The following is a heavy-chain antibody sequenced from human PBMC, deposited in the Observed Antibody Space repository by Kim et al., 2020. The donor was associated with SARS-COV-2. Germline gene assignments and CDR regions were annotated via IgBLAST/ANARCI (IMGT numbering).Heavy chain of an antibody. J-gene: IGHJ5*02. CDR2: ISSSGTTI. D-gene: IGHD3-22*01. CDR3: ARDRYSSGYYYRWFDP. CDR1: GFTFSSYS. V-gene: IGHV3-48*04. Sequence: GGSLRLSCAASGFTFSSYSMNWVRQAPGKGLEWVSYISSSGTTIYYADSVKGRFTISRDNAKNSLYLQMSSLRAEDTAMYYCARDRYSSGYYYRWFDPWGQGTLVTVSS.